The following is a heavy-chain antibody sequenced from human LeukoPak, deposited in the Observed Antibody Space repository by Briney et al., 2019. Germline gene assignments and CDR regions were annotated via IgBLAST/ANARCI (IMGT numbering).Heavy chain of an antibody. CDR3: AKDLPYSFGD. V-gene: IGHV3-7*01. D-gene: IGHD5-18*01. J-gene: IGHJ4*02. CDR1: RFTLSNYW. CDR2: IKQDGSET. Sequence: GGSLRLSCAASRFTLSNYWMSWVRQAPGKGLEWVANIKQDGSETYYVDSVKGRFTISRDNAKNSLSLQMNSLRAEDTAVYYCAKDLPYSFGDWGQGTLVTVSS.